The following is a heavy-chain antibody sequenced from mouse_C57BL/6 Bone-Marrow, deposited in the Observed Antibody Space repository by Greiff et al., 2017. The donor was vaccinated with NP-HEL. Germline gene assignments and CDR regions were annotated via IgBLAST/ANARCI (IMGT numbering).Heavy chain of an antibody. V-gene: IGHV1-22*01. Sequence: DVQLQESGPELVKPGASVKMSCKASGYTFTDYNMHWVKQSHGKSLEWIGYINPNNGGTSYNQKFKGKATLTVNKSSSTAYMELRSLTSEDSAVYYCARRRRGDYFDYWGQGTTLTVSS. CDR1: GYTFTDYN. CDR2: INPNNGGT. CDR3: ARRRRGDYFDY. J-gene: IGHJ2*01.